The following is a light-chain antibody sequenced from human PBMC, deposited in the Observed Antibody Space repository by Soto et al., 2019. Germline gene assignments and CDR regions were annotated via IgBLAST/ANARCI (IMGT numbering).Light chain of an antibody. CDR2: LNSDGSH. J-gene: IGLJ2*01. V-gene: IGLV4-69*01. CDR3: QTWGTGIRV. CDR1: SGHSRYS. Sequence: QAVLTQSPSASASLGASVKLTCTLSSGHSRYSIAWHQQQPEKGPRYLMSLNSDGSHTKGDGIPDRFSGSSSGTERYLTISSLQSEDEADYYCQTWGTGIRVFGGGTQLTVL.